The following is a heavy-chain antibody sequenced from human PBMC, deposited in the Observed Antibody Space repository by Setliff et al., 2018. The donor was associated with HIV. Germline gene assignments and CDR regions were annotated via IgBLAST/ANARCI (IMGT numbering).Heavy chain of an antibody. V-gene: IGHV1-18*01. Sequence: ASVKVSCKASGYSFASYGITWVRQAPGQGLEWMGWISTYNGNTNYAQNLQTRVTMTSEISTTTAYMELRSLRSDDTAVYYCARRTIDYYYMDVWGKGTTVTVSS. CDR3: ARRTIDYYYMDV. CDR1: GYSFASYG. J-gene: IGHJ6*03. CDR2: ISTYNGNT.